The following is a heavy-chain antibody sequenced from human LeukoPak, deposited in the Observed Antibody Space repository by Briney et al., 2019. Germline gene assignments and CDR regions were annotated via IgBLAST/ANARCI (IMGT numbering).Heavy chain of an antibody. CDR2: INHSGST. Sequence: PSETLSLTCAVYGGSFSGYYWSWIRQPPGKGLEWIGEINHSGSTNYNPSLKSRVTISVDTSKNQFSLKLSSVTAADTAVYYCARLKYYYDSSGYTIPFDYWGQGTLVTVSS. CDR3: ARLKYYYDSSGYTIPFDY. CDR1: GGSFSGYY. D-gene: IGHD3-22*01. J-gene: IGHJ4*02. V-gene: IGHV4-34*01.